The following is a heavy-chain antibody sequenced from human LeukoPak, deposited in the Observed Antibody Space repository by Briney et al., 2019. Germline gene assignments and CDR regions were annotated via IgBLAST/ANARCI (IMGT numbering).Heavy chain of an antibody. D-gene: IGHD3-22*01. CDR3: ARSGNYYYDSSGYYYFDY. J-gene: IGHJ4*02. V-gene: IGHV4-39*01. Sequence: PSETLSLTCTVSGGSISSSSYYWGWIRQPPGKGLEWIGSIYYSGSTYYNPSLKSRVTISVDTSKNQFSLKLSSVTAADTAVYYCARSGNYYYDSSGYYYFDYWGQGTLVTVSS. CDR1: GGSISSSSYY. CDR2: IYYSGST.